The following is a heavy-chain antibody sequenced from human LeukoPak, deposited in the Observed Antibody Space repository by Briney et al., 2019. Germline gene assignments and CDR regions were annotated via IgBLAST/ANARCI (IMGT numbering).Heavy chain of an antibody. Sequence: GESLKISCKGSGYSFTSYWIGWVRQMPGKGLEWMGIIYPGDSDTRYSPSFQGQVTISADKSISTAYLQWSSLKASDTAMYYCARIRVTIFYRGAFDIWGQGTMVTVSS. CDR1: GYSFTSYW. CDR2: IYPGDSDT. J-gene: IGHJ3*02. V-gene: IGHV5-51*01. D-gene: IGHD3-3*01. CDR3: ARIRVTIFYRGAFDI.